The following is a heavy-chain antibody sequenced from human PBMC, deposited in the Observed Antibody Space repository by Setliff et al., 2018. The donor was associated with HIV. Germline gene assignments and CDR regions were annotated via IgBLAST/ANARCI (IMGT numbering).Heavy chain of an antibody. V-gene: IGHV1-18*01. CDR3: ARARLQGIVAAVGPRDNCLDP. CDR2: ISAYTGHT. D-gene: IGHD1-26*01. CDR1: GYSFINYG. Sequence: ASVKVSCKASGYSFINYGISWVRQAPGQGPEWMGWISAYTGHTDYAPRLLGRVTMTTDTSTSTAYMELRSLTSDDTAVYYCARARLQGIVAAVGPRDNCLDPWGQGTRVTVSS. J-gene: IGHJ5*02.